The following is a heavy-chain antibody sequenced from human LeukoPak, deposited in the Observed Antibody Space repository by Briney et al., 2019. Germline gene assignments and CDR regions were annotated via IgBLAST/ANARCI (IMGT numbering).Heavy chain of an antibody. Sequence: RGSLRLSCEASGFSFSSYAMAWVRQAPGKGLEWISTIRGSGAATFYADSVKGRFTISRDNSKSTVYLEAVSLRVEDTATYYCAKGVVAGFYRDWGQGTLVSVAS. CDR1: GFSFSSYA. D-gene: IGHD6-19*01. CDR3: AKGVVAGFYRD. CDR2: IRGSGAAT. V-gene: IGHV3-23*01. J-gene: IGHJ4*02.